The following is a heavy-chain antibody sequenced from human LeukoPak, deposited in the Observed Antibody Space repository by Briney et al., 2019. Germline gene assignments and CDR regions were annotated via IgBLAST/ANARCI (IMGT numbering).Heavy chain of an antibody. CDR2: VYYSGDT. D-gene: IGHD4-17*01. Sequence: SETLSLTCTVSGGSVSSGSYYWGWIRQPPGKGLEWIGTVYYSGDTYYNQSLKSRVTISADMSKNQLSLRLSSVTAADTAVYYCARLDYGDYGSFDYWGQGSLVTVSS. J-gene: IGHJ4*02. CDR1: GGSVSSGSYY. CDR3: ARLDYGDYGSFDY. V-gene: IGHV4-39*01.